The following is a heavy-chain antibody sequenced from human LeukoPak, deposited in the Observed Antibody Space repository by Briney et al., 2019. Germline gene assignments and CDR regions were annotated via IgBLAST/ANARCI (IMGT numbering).Heavy chain of an antibody. CDR1: GYTFTSYA. CDR3: ARAGILGYCSSTSCNQPYYYYYMDV. V-gene: IGHV7-4-1*02. CDR2: VNTKTGNP. J-gene: IGHJ6*03. Sequence: ASEKVSCKASGYTFTSYAMNWVRHAPRQGLEWRGWVNTKTGNPPNTQGFTGRFVFCLDTSVSTAYLQISSLKAEDTAVYYCARAGILGYCSSTSCNQPYYYYYMDVWGKGTTVTVSS. D-gene: IGHD2-2*01.